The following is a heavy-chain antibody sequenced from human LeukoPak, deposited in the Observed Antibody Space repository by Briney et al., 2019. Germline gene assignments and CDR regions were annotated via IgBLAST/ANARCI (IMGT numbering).Heavy chain of an antibody. CDR3: ARDARRGVELKAFDI. J-gene: IGHJ3*02. CDR1: GYTFTTYA. CDR2: INAGNGNT. V-gene: IGHV1-3*01. Sequence: APVKVSCKASGYTFTTYAMHWVRQAPGQRLEWMGWINAGNGNTKYSQKFQGRVTMTRNTSISTAYMELSSLRSEDTAVYYCARDARRGVELKAFDIWGQGTMVTVSS. D-gene: IGHD1-7*01.